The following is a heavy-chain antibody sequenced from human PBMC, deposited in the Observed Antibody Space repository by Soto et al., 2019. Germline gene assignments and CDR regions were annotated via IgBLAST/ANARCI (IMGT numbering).Heavy chain of an antibody. CDR1: GFTVSSNY. J-gene: IGHJ4*02. D-gene: IGHD4-4*01. Sequence: EMQLVESGGGLVQPGGSLRLSCAASGFTVSSNYMSWVRQAPGKGLEWVSVIYSGGSTYYADSVKGRFTISRHNSKNTLYLQMNSLRAEDTAVYYCARESSNYVGLYFDYWGQGTLVTVSS. V-gene: IGHV3-53*04. CDR3: ARESSNYVGLYFDY. CDR2: IYSGGST.